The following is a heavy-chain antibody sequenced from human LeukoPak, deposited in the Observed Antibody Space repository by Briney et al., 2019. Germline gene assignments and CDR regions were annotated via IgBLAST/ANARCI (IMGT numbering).Heavy chain of an antibody. J-gene: IGHJ5*02. CDR2: ISAYNGNT. D-gene: IGHD4-11*01. CDR3: ARRDYSNYRNWFDP. Sequence: ASVKVSCKASGYTFTSYGISWVRQAPGQGLEWMGWISAYNGNTNYAQKLQGRVTMTTDTSTSTAYMELSSLRSEDTAVYYCARRDYSNYRNWFDPWGQGTLVTVSS. CDR1: GYTFTSYG. V-gene: IGHV1-18*01.